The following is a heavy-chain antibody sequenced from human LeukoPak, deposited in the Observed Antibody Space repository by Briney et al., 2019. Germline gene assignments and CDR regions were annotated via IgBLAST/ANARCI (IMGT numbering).Heavy chain of an antibody. CDR2: INPNSGGT. D-gene: IGHD5-18*01. V-gene: IGHV1-2*06. CDR3: ARVGTEGYSYGHGWYFDY. CDR1: GYTFAGYY. J-gene: IGHJ4*02. Sequence: ASVKVSCKASGYTFAGYYMHWVRQAPGQGLEWMGRINPNSGGTNYAQKFQGRVTMTRDTSISTAYMELSRLRSDDTAVYYRARVGTEGYSYGHGWYFDYWGQGTLVTVSS.